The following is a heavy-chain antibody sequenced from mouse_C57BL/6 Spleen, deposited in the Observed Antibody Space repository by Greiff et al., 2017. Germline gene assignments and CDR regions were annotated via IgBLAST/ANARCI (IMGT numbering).Heavy chain of an antibody. CDR3: ARDYYGKAPFAY. D-gene: IGHD2-1*01. CDR1: GYTFTSYW. CDR2: INPSNGGT. J-gene: IGHJ3*01. V-gene: IGHV1-53*01. Sequence: QVQLQQPGTELVKPGASVKLSCKASGYTFTSYWMHWVKQRPGPGLAWIGNINPSNGGTNYNEKFKSKATLTVDKASSTAYMQLSSLTSEDSAVYYCARDYYGKAPFAYWGQGTLVTVSA.